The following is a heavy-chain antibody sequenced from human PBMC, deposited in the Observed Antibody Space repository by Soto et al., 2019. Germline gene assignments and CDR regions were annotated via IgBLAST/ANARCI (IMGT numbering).Heavy chain of an antibody. J-gene: IGHJ4*02. CDR2: IKQDGSEK. CDR3: ARDLDSGYEAGVY. D-gene: IGHD5-12*01. V-gene: IGHV3-7*01. CDR1: GFTCSSYW. Sequence: EVQLVESGGGLVQPGGSLRLSCAASGFTCSSYWMSWVRQAPGKGLEWVANIKQDGSEKYYVDSVKGRFTISRDNAKNSLYLQMNSLRAEDTAVYYCARDLDSGYEAGVYWGQGTLVTVSS.